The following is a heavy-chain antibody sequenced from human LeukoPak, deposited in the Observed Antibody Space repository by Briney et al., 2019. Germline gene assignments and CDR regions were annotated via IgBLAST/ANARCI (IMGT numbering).Heavy chain of an antibody. CDR1: GGTFSSYA. D-gene: IGHD3-22*01. CDR2: IIPILGIA. CDR3: ARDDYYDSSGIFDAFDI. J-gene: IGHJ3*02. Sequence: ASVKVSCKASGGTFSSYAISWVRQAPGQGLEWMGRIIPILGIANYAQKFQGRVTITADKSTSTAYMELSSLRSEDTAVYYCARDDYYDSSGIFDAFDIWGQGAMVTVSS. V-gene: IGHV1-69*04.